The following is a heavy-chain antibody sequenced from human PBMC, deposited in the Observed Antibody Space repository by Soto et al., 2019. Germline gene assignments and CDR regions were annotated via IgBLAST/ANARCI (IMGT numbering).Heavy chain of an antibody. CDR1: GFTFSSHW. CDR3: ARYPSYCGGDCYPDY. CDR2: INSDGSST. V-gene: IGHV3-74*01. D-gene: IGHD2-21*01. J-gene: IGHJ4*02. Sequence: EVQLVESGGGLVQPGGSLRLSCAASGFTFSSHWMHWVRQAPGKGLVWVSRINSDGSSTSYADSVKGRFTISRDNAKITLYLQMNSLRAEDTAVYYCARYPSYCGGDCYPDYWGQGTLVTVSS.